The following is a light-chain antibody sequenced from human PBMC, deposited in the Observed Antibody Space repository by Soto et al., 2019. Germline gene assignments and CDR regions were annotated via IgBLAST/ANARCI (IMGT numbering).Light chain of an antibody. J-gene: IGKJ1*01. Sequence: EIVMTQSPATLSVSPGERATLSCRASQSVSSNLAWYQQKPGQAPRLLIYAASTRATGIPARFSGSGSGTDFPLTISSLQSEDFAVYYCQHYNNWPPWTFGQGTKVEIK. CDR2: AAS. CDR3: QHYNNWPPWT. CDR1: QSVSSN. V-gene: IGKV3-15*01.